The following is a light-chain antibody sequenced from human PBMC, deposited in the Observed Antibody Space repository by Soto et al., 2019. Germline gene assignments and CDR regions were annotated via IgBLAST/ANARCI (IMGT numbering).Light chain of an antibody. CDR3: QQDETYFRYT. CDR1: QTINRK. CDR2: DGY. V-gene: IGKV1-5*01. J-gene: IGKJ2*01. Sequence: DIQMTQSPSTLSASVGDRVTITCRASQTINRKLAWYQKKPGQAPKLLIFDGYNLESGVPSRFSGSGSGTEFTLSIGSLQPDDFATYYFQQDETYFRYTFGQGTKLDIK.